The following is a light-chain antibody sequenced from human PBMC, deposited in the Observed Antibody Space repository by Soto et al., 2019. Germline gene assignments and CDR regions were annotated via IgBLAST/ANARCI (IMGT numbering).Light chain of an antibody. CDR3: SSFAGTYTYV. CDR2: EIN. V-gene: IGLV2-8*01. J-gene: IGLJ1*01. Sequence: QSVLTQPPSASGSPGQSVTISCTGTSSDVGAYDYVSWYQQHPGKAPKLMIYEINKRPSGVPDRFSGSKSGNTASLTVSGLQAEDEADYYCSSFAGTYTYVFGTGTKVTVL. CDR1: SSDVGAYDY.